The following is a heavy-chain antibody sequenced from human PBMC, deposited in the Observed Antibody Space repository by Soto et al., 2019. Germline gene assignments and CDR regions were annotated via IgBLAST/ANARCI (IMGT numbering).Heavy chain of an antibody. CDR2: IFYSGST. CDR1: GGSISDYY. V-gene: IGHV4-59*01. CDR3: ARRATSWFFDY. J-gene: IGHJ4*02. Sequence: ASETLSLTCTVSGGSISDYYWSWIRQPPGKGLEWIGYIFYSGSTNYNPSLKSRVTISVDTSKNQFSLRLSSVAAADTAVYYCARRATSWFFDYWGQGTLVTVSS. D-gene: IGHD2-2*01.